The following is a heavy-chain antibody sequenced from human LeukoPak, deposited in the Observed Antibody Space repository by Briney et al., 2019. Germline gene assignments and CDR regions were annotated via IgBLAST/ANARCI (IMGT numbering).Heavy chain of an antibody. J-gene: IGHJ3*02. Sequence: SETLSLTCTVSGGSISSSSYYWGWIRQPPGKGLEWIGSIYYSGSTYYNSSLKSRATISVDTSKNQFSLKLSSVTAADTAVYYCARRSVALGAFDIWGQGTMVTVSS. D-gene: IGHD3-16*01. V-gene: IGHV4-39*01. CDR1: GGSISSSSYY. CDR3: ARRSVALGAFDI. CDR2: IYYSGST.